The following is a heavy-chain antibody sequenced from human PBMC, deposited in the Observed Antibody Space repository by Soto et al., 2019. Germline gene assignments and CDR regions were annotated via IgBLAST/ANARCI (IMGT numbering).Heavy chain of an antibody. CDR2: IIPILGIA. V-gene: IGHV1-69*02. Sequence: SVKVPLKASGGTLSSYTISWVRHAPGQGVEWLGRIIPILGIANYAQKFQGRVTITADKSTSTAYMELSSLRSEDTAVYYCARGRLRDMAGTSHYYYYMDVWGKGTTVTVSS. D-gene: IGHD1-7*01. J-gene: IGHJ6*03. CDR1: GGTLSSYT. CDR3: ARGRLRDMAGTSHYYYYMDV.